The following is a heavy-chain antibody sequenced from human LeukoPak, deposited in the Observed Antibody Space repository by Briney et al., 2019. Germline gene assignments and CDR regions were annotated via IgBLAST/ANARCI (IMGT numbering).Heavy chain of an antibody. Sequence: SETLSLTCTVSGGSISSSNYYWGWIRQPPGKGLECIGSVYYSGNTYYNPSLKSRVTISVDTSKNQFSLNLTSVTAADTAVYYCARDGSGSYLPLDYWGQGTLVTVSS. D-gene: IGHD3-10*01. CDR2: VYYSGNT. CDR3: ARDGSGSYLPLDY. V-gene: IGHV4-39*07. J-gene: IGHJ4*02. CDR1: GGSISSSNYY.